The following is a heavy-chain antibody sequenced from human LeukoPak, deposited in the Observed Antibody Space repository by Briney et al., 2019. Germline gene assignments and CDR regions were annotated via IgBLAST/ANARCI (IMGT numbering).Heavy chain of an antibody. D-gene: IGHD6-13*01. CDR1: GYTFTSYA. J-gene: IGHJ2*01. V-gene: IGHV7-4-1*01. CDR3: ARVFYTSSWYPNWYFDL. CDR2: INTNTGNP. Sequence: GASVKVSCKASGYTFTSYAMNWVRQAPGQGLEWMGWINTNTGNPTYAQGFTGRFVFSLDTSVSTAYLQIGSLKAEDTAVYYCARVFYTSSWYPNWYFDLWGRGTLVTVSS.